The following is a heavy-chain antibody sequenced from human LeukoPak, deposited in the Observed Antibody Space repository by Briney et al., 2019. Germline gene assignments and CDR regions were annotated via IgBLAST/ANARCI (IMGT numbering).Heavy chain of an antibody. CDR2: ISAYNGNT. CDR3: ARGDYATVTTGADY. Sequence: ASVKVSCKASGYTFTSYGISWVRQAPGQGLEWMGWISAYNGNTNYAQKLQGRVTMTTDTSTSTACMELRSLRSDDTAVYYCARGDYATVTTGADYWGQGTLVTVSS. J-gene: IGHJ4*02. V-gene: IGHV1-18*01. CDR1: GYTFTSYG. D-gene: IGHD4-17*01.